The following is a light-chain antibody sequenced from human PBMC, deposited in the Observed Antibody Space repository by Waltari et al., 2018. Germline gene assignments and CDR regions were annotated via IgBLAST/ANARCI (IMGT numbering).Light chain of an antibody. CDR3: QKYGTLPAT. CDR2: DAS. CDR1: QSVTRT. Sequence: EIVLTQSPGTLSSSPGERVTLSCRASQSVTRTLAWYQQKPGQAPRLLIYDASTRATGIPDRFSGSGSGTDFSLTISRLEPEDFAVYYCQKYGTLPATFGQGTRVDIK. V-gene: IGKV3-20*01. J-gene: IGKJ1*01.